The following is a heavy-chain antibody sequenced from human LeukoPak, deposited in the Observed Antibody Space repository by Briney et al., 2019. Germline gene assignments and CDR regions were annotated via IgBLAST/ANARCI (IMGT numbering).Heavy chain of an antibody. V-gene: IGHV4-34*01. CDR2: IKHSGST. CDR3: AGGPPIRAIPYYYYYMDV. Sequence: PSETLSLTCAVYGGSFSGYYWSWIPQPPGKGLEWIGEIKHSGSTNYNPSLKSRVTISVDTSKNQFSLKLSSVTAADTAVYYCAGGPPIRAIPYYYYYMDVWGKGTTVTVSS. CDR1: GGSFSGYY. D-gene: IGHD2-2*01. J-gene: IGHJ6*03.